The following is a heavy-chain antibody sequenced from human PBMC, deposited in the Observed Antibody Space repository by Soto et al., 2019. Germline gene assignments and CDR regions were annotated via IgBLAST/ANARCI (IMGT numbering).Heavy chain of an antibody. Sequence: EVLLVESGGGLVQPGGSLKLSCAASGFVFKDSSIHWVRQASGKGLEWVGRIRDRAYDYATAYAASVTGRFTISRDDSTNTAYLQMNSRETEDTAVYYCTRLISAAQDYWGQGTLVTVSS. CDR1: GFVFKDSS. CDR2: IRDRAYDYAT. D-gene: IGHD3-16*02. CDR3: TRLISAAQDY. J-gene: IGHJ4*02. V-gene: IGHV3-73*01.